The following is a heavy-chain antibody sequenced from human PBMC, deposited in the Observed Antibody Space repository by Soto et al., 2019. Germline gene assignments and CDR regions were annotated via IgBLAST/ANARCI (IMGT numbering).Heavy chain of an antibody. V-gene: IGHV3-33*01. Sequence: PGGSLRLSCAASGFTFSSYGMHWVRQAPGKGLEWVAVIWYDGSNKYYADSVKGRFTISRDNSKNTLYLQMNSLRAEDTAVYYFARDSPYYYDSSGYRGYSDYWGQGTLVTVSS. D-gene: IGHD3-22*01. CDR3: ARDSPYYYDSSGYRGYSDY. CDR1: GFTFSSYG. CDR2: IWYDGSNK. J-gene: IGHJ4*02.